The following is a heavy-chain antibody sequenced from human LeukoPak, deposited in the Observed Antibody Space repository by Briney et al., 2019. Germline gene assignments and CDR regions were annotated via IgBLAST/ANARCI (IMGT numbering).Heavy chain of an antibody. CDR1: GGSISSGDYY. CDR2: IYYSGST. J-gene: IGHJ5*02. D-gene: IGHD2-8*01. V-gene: IGHV4-30-4*08. Sequence: PSETLSLTCTVSGGSISSGDYYWSWIRQPPGKVLEWIGYIYYSGSTYYNPSLKSRVTISVDTSKNQFSLKLSSVTAADTAVYYWARDGPVSPGGWFDPWGQGTLVTVSS. CDR3: ARDGPVSPGGWFDP.